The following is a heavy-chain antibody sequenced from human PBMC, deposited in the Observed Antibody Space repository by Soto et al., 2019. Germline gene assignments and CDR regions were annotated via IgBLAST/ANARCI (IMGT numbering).Heavy chain of an antibody. V-gene: IGHV3-23*01. CDR2: ISGNGGIT. CDR1: GLTFSSYG. CDR3: AKKITIVSGVDY. D-gene: IGHD3-9*01. Sequence: GGSLRLSCAASGLTFSSYGMSWVRQAPGKGLEWVSGISGNGGITYYAESVKGRFTISRDNSKNTLYLQMNSLRAEDTAVYYCAKKITIVSGVDYWGQGTLVTVSS. J-gene: IGHJ4*02.